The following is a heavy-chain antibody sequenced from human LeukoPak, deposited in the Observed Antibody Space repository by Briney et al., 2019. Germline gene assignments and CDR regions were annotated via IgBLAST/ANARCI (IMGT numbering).Heavy chain of an antibody. CDR1: GYTFTGYY. CDR2: INPNSGDT. Sequence: ALVRLSCKASGYTFTGYYIHWVRQAPRQGLEWMGWINPNSGDTKYPQNFQGRVTMTRDTSISTAYMELSSLRSGDTAVYYCARSKSSDYGDRYYFDYWGPGTLVSVSS. V-gene: IGHV1-2*02. J-gene: IGHJ4*02. CDR3: ARSKSSDYGDRYYFDY. D-gene: IGHD4-17*01.